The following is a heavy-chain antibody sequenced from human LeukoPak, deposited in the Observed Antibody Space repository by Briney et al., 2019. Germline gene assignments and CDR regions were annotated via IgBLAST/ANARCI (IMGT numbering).Heavy chain of an antibody. CDR2: IYYSGST. CDR3: ARFRSGYSYYFDY. D-gene: IGHD3-22*01. Sequence: SETLSLTCTVSGGSISSYYWSWVRQPPGKGLEWIGYIYYSGSTNYNPSLKSRVTISVDTSKNQFSLKLSSVTAADTAVYYCARFRSGYSYYFDYWGQGTLVTVSS. CDR1: GGSISSYY. V-gene: IGHV4-59*12. J-gene: IGHJ4*02.